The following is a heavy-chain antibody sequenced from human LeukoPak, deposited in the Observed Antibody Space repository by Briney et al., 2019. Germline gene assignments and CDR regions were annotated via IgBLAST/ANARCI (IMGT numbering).Heavy chain of an antibody. CDR3: AREGKPTTPRSGTRGAFDI. J-gene: IGHJ3*02. CDR2: INPSGGST. D-gene: IGHD1-26*01. CDR1: GYTFTSYY. V-gene: IGHV1-46*01. Sequence: GASVKVSCKASGYTFTSYYIHWVRQAPGQGLEWMGIINPSGGSTSYAQKFQGRVTMTRDTSTSTVYMELSSLRSEDTAVYYCAREGKPTTPRSGTRGAFDIWGQGTMVTVSS.